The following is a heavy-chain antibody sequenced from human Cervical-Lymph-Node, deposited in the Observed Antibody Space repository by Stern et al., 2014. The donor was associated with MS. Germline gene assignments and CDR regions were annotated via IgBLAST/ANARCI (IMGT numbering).Heavy chain of an antibody. CDR3: ARDPITMKVVVKTPYFQR. D-gene: IGHD3-22*01. J-gene: IGHJ1*01. CDR2: ISYDGSYK. V-gene: IGHV3-30*04. CDR1: GFTFSSFA. Sequence: DQLVESGGGVVQPGRSLRLSCAASGFTFSSFAMHWVRQAPGKGLEWVALISYDGSYKYYADSVKGRFTISRDNSKNTLYLQMNSLRAEDTAVYYCARDPITMKVVVKTPYFQRWGQGTLGTVSS.